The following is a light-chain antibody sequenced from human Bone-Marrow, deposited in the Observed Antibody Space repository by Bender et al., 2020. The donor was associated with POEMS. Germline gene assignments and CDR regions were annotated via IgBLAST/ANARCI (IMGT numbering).Light chain of an antibody. V-gene: IGLV4-69*01. CDR1: SAYSSFT. Sequence: QLVLTQSPSASASLGASVKLTCTLRSAYSSFTIAWHQQKPEKGPRYLMNLNSDGSHSKGDGIPDRFSGSSSGAERYLTISSLQSEDEADYYFQTWGTGAHVVFGGGTKLTVL. J-gene: IGLJ2*01. CDR3: QTWGTGAHVV. CDR2: LNSDGSH.